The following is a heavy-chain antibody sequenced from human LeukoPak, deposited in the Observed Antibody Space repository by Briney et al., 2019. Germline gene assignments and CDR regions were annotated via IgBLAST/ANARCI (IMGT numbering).Heavy chain of an antibody. J-gene: IGHJ4*02. CDR3: ARDRGTTFDY. Sequence: SETLSLTCTVSGGSISSYYWSWIRQPAGKGLEWIGRIFSSGSTNYNPSLKTRVTTSVDTSKNQFSLRLSSVTAADTAVYYCARDRGTTFDYWGQGTLVTVSS. CDR2: IFSSGST. D-gene: IGHD1-14*01. V-gene: IGHV4-4*07. CDR1: GGSISSYY.